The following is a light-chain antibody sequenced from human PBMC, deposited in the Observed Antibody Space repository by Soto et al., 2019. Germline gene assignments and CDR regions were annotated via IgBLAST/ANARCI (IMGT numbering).Light chain of an antibody. CDR3: QKYNSAPRT. CDR1: QGISNY. CDR2: AAS. J-gene: IGKJ3*01. Sequence: DIPMTQSPSLLSASVGDRVTITCRASQGISNYLAWYQQKPGKVPKLLIYAASTLQSGVPSRFSGSGSGTDFTLTISSLQPEDVANYYCQKYNSAPRTFGPGTKVDIK. V-gene: IGKV1-27*01.